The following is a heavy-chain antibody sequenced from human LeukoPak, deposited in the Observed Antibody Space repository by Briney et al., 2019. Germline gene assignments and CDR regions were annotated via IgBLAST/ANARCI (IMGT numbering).Heavy chain of an antibody. D-gene: IGHD3-22*01. CDR3: ARDSSGFPRDASDY. J-gene: IGHJ4*02. V-gene: IGHV1-18*01. Sequence: GASVKVSCMASGYTFTSYGINWVRQAPGQGLEWMGWISAYNGHTNYAQKLQGRVTMTTDTSTSTAHMELRSLRSDDTAVYFCARDSSGFPRDASDYWGQGTLVTVSS. CDR1: GYTFTSYG. CDR2: ISAYNGHT.